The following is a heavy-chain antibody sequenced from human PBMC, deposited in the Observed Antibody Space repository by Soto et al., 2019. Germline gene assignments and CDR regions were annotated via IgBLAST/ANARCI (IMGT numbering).Heavy chain of an antibody. CDR3: ASRFSSGWYADY. Sequence: QVQLVESGGGVVQPGRSLRLSCAASGFTFSGYGMHWVRQAPGKGLEWVAVIWYDGSNENYADTVKGRFTISRENSKNNLYLQMNSLRDEDTAMYYCASRFSSGWYADYWGQGTLVTVSS. CDR1: GFTFSGYG. CDR2: IWYDGSNE. D-gene: IGHD6-19*01. J-gene: IGHJ4*02. V-gene: IGHV3-33*01.